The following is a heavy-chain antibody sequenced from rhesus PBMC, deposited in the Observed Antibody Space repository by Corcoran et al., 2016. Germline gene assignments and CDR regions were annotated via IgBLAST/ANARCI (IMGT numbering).Heavy chain of an antibody. D-gene: IGHD5-24*01. V-gene: IGHV4-106*01. CDR3: ARGSRGTVRFDY. J-gene: IGHJ4*01. CDR2: IYGSGGGT. CDR1: GGSISDDYY. Sequence: QVQLQESGPGLVKPSETLSLPCAVPGGSISDDYYWSWIRQPPGKGLEWIGYIYGSGGGTNYNPSLKNRVTISIDTSKNHFSLKLSSVTAADTAVYYCARGSRGTVRFDYWGQGVLVTVSS.